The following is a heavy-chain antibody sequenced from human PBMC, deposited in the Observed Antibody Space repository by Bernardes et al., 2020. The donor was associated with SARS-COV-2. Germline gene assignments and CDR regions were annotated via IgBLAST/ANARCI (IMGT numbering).Heavy chain of an antibody. D-gene: IGHD6-19*01. CDR3: GKRAVTGSRRYFDL. J-gene: IGHJ2*01. V-gene: IGHV3-74*03. CDR2: ISDDGTTT. CDR1: GFILSDYW. Sequence: GGSLRLSCEASGFILSDYWMHWARQVPGKGLVWVSRISDDGTTTTYADSVKGRFTVSRDKAKNTLYLQMNNLRVEDTAAYYCGKRAVTGSRRYFDLWSRSRLVTVDS.